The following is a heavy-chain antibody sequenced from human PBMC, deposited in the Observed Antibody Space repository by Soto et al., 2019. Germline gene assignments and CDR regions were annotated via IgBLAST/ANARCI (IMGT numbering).Heavy chain of an antibody. D-gene: IGHD2-8*02. CDR1: GGSISSYY. J-gene: IGHJ4*02. CDR2: IYYSGIT. CDR3: ARCGGVYYFDY. V-gene: IGHV4-59*01. Sequence: QVQLQESGPGLVKPSETLSLTCTVSGGSISSYYWSWIRQPPGKGLEWIGYIYYSGITDYNPSLKSRVTISVDTSKSQFSLKLSSVTAADTAVYYCARCGGVYYFDYWGQGTLVTVSS.